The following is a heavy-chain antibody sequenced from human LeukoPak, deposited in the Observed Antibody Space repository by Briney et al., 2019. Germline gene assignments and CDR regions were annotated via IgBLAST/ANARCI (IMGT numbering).Heavy chain of an antibody. Sequence: GRSLRLSCAATGFTFSSFSMHWVRQAPGKGLEWVAVTSYDGSNKYYADSVKGRFTISRDNSKNTLSLQMNSLRTEDTAVYYCAKGRVGANGYYYYGMDVWGQGTTVTVSS. CDR2: TSYDGSNK. D-gene: IGHD1-26*01. V-gene: IGHV3-30*18. J-gene: IGHJ6*02. CDR1: GFTFSSFS. CDR3: AKGRVGANGYYYYGMDV.